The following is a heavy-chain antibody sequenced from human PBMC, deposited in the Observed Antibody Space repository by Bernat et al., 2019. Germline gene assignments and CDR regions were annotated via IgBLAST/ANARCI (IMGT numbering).Heavy chain of an antibody. CDR3: ARTYSSSWSGNFDY. CDR1: GFTFSSYS. CDR2: ISSSSSTI. V-gene: IGHV3-48*02. Sequence: EVQLVESGGGLVQPGGSLRLSCAASGFTFSSYSMNWVRQAPGKGLEWVSYISSSSSTIYYADSVKGRFTISRTNDKNSLYLQMSSLSDEEAAVYYCARTYSSSWSGNFDYWGQGTLVTVSS. D-gene: IGHD6-13*01. J-gene: IGHJ4*02.